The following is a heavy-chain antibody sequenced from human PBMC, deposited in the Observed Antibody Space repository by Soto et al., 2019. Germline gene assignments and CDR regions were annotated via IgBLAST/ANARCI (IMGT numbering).Heavy chain of an antibody. J-gene: IGHJ4*02. Sequence: SETLSLTCTVSGGSITSSHYHWGWSRQPPGKGLEWIGTIYYSGNTYHNPSLKSRVTMSMDASKNQFSLTLSSVAVADTAVYYCSRLTNARPGDDWGQGTLVTVSS. D-gene: IGHD2-2*01. CDR3: SRLTNARPGDD. V-gene: IGHV4-39*01. CDR1: GGSITSSHYH. CDR2: IYYSGNT.